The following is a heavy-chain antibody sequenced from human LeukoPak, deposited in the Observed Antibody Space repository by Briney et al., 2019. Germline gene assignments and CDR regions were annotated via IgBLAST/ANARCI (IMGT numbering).Heavy chain of an antibody. CDR3: ARGGRGTFDIFGV. Sequence: GRSLRLSCAASGFTFSSYGMHWVRQAPGKGLEWVAVISYDGSNKYYADSVKGRFTISRDNAKKSLYLQMNGVRDEDMAVYYCARGGRGTFDIFGVWGQGTMVTVSS. J-gene: IGHJ3*01. D-gene: IGHD3-16*01. CDR2: ISYDGSNK. V-gene: IGHV3-30*03. CDR1: GFTFSSYG.